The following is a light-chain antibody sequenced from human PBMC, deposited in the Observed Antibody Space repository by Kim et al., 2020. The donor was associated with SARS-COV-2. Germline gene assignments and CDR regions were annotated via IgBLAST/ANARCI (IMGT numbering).Light chain of an antibody. CDR2: GKN. V-gene: IGLV3-19*01. CDR3: NSRDSSGPVV. CDR1: SLRSYY. J-gene: IGLJ2*01. Sequence: VALGQTVRITCQGDSLRSYYASWYQQKPGQAPVLVIYGKNNRPSGIPDRFSGSSSGNTASLTITGAQAEDEADYYCNSRDSSGPVVFGGGTKLTVL.